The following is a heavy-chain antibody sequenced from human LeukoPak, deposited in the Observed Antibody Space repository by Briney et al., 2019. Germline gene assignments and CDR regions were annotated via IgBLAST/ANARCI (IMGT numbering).Heavy chain of an antibody. CDR2: IYYSGST. J-gene: IGHJ5*02. D-gene: IGHD4-17*01. CDR3: ARDRPTVTSDWFDP. V-gene: IGHV4-59*12. CDR1: GGSISSYY. Sequence: PPETLSLTCTVSGGSISSYYWSWIRQPPGKGLEWIGYIYYSGSTNYNPSLKSRVTISVDTSKNQFSLKLSSVTAADTAVYYCARDRPTVTSDWFDPWGQGTLVTVSS.